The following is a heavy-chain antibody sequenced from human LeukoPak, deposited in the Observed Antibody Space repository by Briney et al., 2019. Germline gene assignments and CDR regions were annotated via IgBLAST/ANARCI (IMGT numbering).Heavy chain of an antibody. CDR1: GDSITSGGYY. CDR3: ARDVLR. CDR2: IYKTGST. V-gene: IGHV4-31*03. J-gene: IGHJ4*02. Sequence: ASETLSLTCTVSGDSITSGGYYWSWIRQRPGKGLEWIGYIYKTGSTYYNPSLKSRVTMSVDTSRNQFSLKLNSVTAADTAVYYCARDVLRWGQGTRVTVSS.